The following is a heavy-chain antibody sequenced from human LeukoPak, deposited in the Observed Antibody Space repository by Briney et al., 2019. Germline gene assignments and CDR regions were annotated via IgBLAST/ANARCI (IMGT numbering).Heavy chain of an antibody. J-gene: IGHJ6*03. CDR2: ISSSGSTI. Sequence: GGSLRLSCAASGFTFSSYEMNWVRQAPGKGLEWVSYISSSGSTIYYADSVKGRFTISRDNAKNSLYLQMNSLRAEDTAVYYCATVKAYYYYMVVWGKGTTVTVSS. CDR1: GFTFSSYE. V-gene: IGHV3-48*03. CDR3: ATVKAYYYYMVV.